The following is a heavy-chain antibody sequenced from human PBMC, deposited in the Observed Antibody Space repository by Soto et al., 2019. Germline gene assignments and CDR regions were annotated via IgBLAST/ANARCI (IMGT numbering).Heavy chain of an antibody. Sequence: GGSLRLSCAASGFNFSVSWMHWVRQAPGKGLVWVSRLNSDGTYASSADSVKGRLTISRDNAKNTLYLQLNSLRAEDTAVYYCARGGAYGDYRSDFWGQGTLVTVSS. J-gene: IGHJ4*02. CDR3: ARGGAYGDYRSDF. V-gene: IGHV3-74*01. D-gene: IGHD4-17*01. CDR2: LNSDGTYA. CDR1: GFNFSVSW.